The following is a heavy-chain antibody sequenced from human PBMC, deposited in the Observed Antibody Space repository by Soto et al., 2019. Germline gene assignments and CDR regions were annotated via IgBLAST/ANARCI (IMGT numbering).Heavy chain of an antibody. CDR1: GFAFSSYG. J-gene: IGHJ4*02. CDR3: VSDRGYGHASVPYS. D-gene: IGHD5-18*01. Sequence: QAQLVESGGGVVQPGRSLRLSCAASGFAFSSYGMHWVRQAPGTGLEWVAVISYDGSLQHYADSVKGRFTISRDNSKNMVLLQMGSLRAEDTAVYYCVSDRGYGHASVPYSWGQGNLVSVSS. CDR2: ISYDGSLQ. V-gene: IGHV3-30*03.